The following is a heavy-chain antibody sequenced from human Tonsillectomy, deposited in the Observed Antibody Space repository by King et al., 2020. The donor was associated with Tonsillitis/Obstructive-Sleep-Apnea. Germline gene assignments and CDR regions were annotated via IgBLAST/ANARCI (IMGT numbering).Heavy chain of an antibody. CDR3: ARGVPYQRLYYYMDV. D-gene: IGHD2-2*01. V-gene: IGHV4-59*01. J-gene: IGHJ6*03. CDR2: IYYSGGT. CDR1: GGSISYYF. Sequence: VQLQESGPGLVKPSETLSLTCTVSGGSISYYFWSWLRPPPGKGLELIGYIYYSGGTNYSPSLKSRVTISVDTSKSQFSLKLGSVTAADTAVYYCARGVPYQRLYYYMDVWGKGTTVTVSS.